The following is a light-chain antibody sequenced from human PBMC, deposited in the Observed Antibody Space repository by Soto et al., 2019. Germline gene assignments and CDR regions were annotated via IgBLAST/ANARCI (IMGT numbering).Light chain of an antibody. CDR1: QSVSNN. J-gene: IGKJ5*01. CDR3: QQYNNWPLIT. Sequence: EIVLTQSPVTLSLYPVERATLSCRAIQSVSNNYLAWYQQKPGQAPRLLIYGASTRATGIPARFSGSGSGTEFTLTISSLQSEDFAVYYCQQYNNWPLITFGQGTRLEIK. V-gene: IGKV3-15*01. CDR2: GAS.